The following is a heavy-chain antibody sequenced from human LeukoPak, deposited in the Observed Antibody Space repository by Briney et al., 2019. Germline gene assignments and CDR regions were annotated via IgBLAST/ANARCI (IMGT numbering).Heavy chain of an antibody. J-gene: IGHJ4*02. CDR2: IKQDGGER. CDR1: GFTFSSYW. Sequence: GGSLRLSCAASGFTFSSYWMSWVRQAPGKGLEWLANIKQDGGERYYVDSVEGRFTISRDNAKNSLYLQMNSLRAEDTAVYYCARENPYSSSSPMWYWGQGTLVTVSS. V-gene: IGHV3-7*01. CDR3: ARENPYSSSSPMWY. D-gene: IGHD6-6*01.